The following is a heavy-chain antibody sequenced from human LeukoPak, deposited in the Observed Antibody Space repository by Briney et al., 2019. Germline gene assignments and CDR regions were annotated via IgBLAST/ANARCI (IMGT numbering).Heavy chain of an antibody. CDR1: GFTFSSYS. Sequence: GGSLRLSCAASGFTFSSYSMNWVRQAPGKGLEWVSSISSSSSYIYYADSVKGRFTISRDNAKNSLYLQMNSLRAEDTAVYYCAKEGYYGSGSYCYFDYWGQGTLVTVSS. J-gene: IGHJ4*02. V-gene: IGHV3-21*01. CDR2: ISSSSSYI. CDR3: AKEGYYGSGSYCYFDY. D-gene: IGHD3-10*01.